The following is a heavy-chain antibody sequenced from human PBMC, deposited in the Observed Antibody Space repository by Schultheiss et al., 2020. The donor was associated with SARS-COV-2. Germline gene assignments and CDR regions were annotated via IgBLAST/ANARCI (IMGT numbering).Heavy chain of an antibody. CDR2: IYYSGST. V-gene: IGHV4-34*01. J-gene: IGHJ4*02. Sequence: SETLSLTCAVYGGSFSGYYWSWIRQPPGKGLEWIGSIYYSGSTYYNPSLKSRVTISVDTSKNQFSLKLSSVTAADTAVYYCARVPTGIAAAGSPDYWGQGTLVTVSS. CDR1: GGSFSGYY. D-gene: IGHD6-13*01. CDR3: ARVPTGIAAAGSPDY.